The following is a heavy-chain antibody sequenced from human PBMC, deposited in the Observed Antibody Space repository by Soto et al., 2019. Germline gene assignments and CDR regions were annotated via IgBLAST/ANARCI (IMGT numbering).Heavy chain of an antibody. CDR3: ASQSSEWLLFAS. D-gene: IGHD5-12*01. V-gene: IGHV3-48*01. CDR2: ISSSSSTI. J-gene: IGHJ4*02. Sequence: EVQLVESGGGLVQPGGSLRLSCAASGFTFSSYSMNWVRQAPGKGLEWVSYISSSSSTIYYADSVKGRFTISRDNAKNSLYQQMNSLRAEETAVYYCASQSSEWLLFASWGQGNLVTVYS. CDR1: GFTFSSYS.